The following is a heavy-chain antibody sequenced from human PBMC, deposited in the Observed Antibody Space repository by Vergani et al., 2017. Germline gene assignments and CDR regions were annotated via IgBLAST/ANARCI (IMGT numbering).Heavy chain of an antibody. Sequence: QVQLQESGPGLVKPSETLSLTCTVSGYSISSGYYWGWIRQPPGKRLEWIGSIYHSGSTYYNPSLKSRVTISVETSKNQFSLKLSVVTAADTAVYYCARDMDYGDYHGWFDPWGQGTLVTVSS. CDR3: ARDMDYGDYHGWFDP. J-gene: IGHJ5*02. D-gene: IGHD4-17*01. CDR1: GYSISSGYY. CDR2: IYHSGST. V-gene: IGHV4-38-2*02.